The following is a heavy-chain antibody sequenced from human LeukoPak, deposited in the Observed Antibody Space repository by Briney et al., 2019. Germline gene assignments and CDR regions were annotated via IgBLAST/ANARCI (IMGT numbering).Heavy chain of an antibody. CDR2: ISSNSRNT. J-gene: IGHJ3*02. Sequence: SGGSLRLSCAASGLTFISSDMNWVRQAPGTGLEWVASISSNSRNTHYADSLKGRFTISRDNAKNSLYLQMNSLRAEDTAVYYCARILSSSHAFDIWGQGTMVTVSS. CDR3: ARILSSSHAFDI. D-gene: IGHD6-13*01. V-gene: IGHV3-21*01. CDR1: GLTFISSD.